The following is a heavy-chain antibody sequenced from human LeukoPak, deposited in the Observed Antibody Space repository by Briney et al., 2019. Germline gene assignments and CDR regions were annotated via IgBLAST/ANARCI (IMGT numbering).Heavy chain of an antibody. CDR1: GGSISSSSYY. CDR2: IYYSGST. D-gene: IGHD3-22*01. Sequence: PSETLSLTCTVSGGSISSSSYYWGWIRQPPGKGLEWIGSIYYSGSTYYNPSLKSRVTISVDTSKNQFSLKLSSVTAADTAVYYCARRGTPKRPDSSGSMDVWGQGTTVTVSS. CDR3: ARRGTPKRPDSSGSMDV. V-gene: IGHV4-39*07. J-gene: IGHJ6*02.